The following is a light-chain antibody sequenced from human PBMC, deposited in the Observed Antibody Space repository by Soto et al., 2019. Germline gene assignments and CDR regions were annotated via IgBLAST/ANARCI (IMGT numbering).Light chain of an antibody. J-gene: IGLJ7*01. CDR3: CSYGGSRAV. Sequence: QSALTQPASVSGSPGQSITISCTGTNSDVGSHNLVSRYQQHPGQAPKLMIYEVSKRPLGVSARFSASKSGNTASLTISGLQAEDEADYYCCSYGGSRAVFGGGTQLTVL. V-gene: IGLV2-23*02. CDR1: NSDVGSHNL. CDR2: EVS.